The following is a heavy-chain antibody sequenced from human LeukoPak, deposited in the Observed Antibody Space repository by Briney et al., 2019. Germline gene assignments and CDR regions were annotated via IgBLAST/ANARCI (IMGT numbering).Heavy chain of an antibody. CDR3: ATMDGTGYVGY. D-gene: IGHD2-8*02. V-gene: IGHV3-7*01. CDR1: GITLSNYW. CDR2: IKQDGSLT. Sequence: GGSLRLSCAASGITLSNYWMTWVRQAPGKGLEWVANIKQDGSLTHYVDSVKGRFTISRDNAKNSLFFLMDILGVEDTAVYYCATMDGTGYVGYWGQGTLVTVSS. J-gene: IGHJ4*02.